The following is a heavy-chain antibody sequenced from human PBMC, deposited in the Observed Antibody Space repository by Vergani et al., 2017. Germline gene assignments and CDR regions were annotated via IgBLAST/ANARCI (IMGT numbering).Heavy chain of an antibody. V-gene: IGHV4-34*01. J-gene: IGHJ5*02. Sequence: QVQLKQWGAGLLKPSETLSLTCAVYGGSFSGYYWSWIRQPPGKGLEWIGEINHSGSSNYNPSIKSRVTISVDTSKNQFSLKLSSVIAADTAIYYCARGYQLLWGGWFDPWGQGTLVTVSS. CDR1: GGSFSGYY. CDR3: ARGYQLLWGGWFDP. D-gene: IGHD3-10*01. CDR2: INHSGSS.